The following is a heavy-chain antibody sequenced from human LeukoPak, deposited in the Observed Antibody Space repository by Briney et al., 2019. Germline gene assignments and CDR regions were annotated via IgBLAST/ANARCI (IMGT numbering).Heavy chain of an antibody. CDR1: GGSISSYY. Sequence: SETLSLTCTVSGGSISSYYWSWIRQPPGKGLEWIGYIYYSGSTNYNPSLKSRVTISVDTSKNQFSLKLSSVTAADTAVYYCASRADLDAFDIWGQGTMVTVSS. CDR3: ASRADLDAFDI. V-gene: IGHV4-59*08. D-gene: IGHD6-19*01. CDR2: IYYSGST. J-gene: IGHJ3*02.